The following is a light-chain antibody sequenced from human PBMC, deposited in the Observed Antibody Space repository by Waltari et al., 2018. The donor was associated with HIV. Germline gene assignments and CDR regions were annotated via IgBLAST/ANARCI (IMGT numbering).Light chain of an antibody. V-gene: IGLV2-14*03. J-gene: IGLJ3*02. Sequence: QSALTQPASVSGSPGQSISISFTGTNNDSGTYKYFSWYHQHPGKAPKLMIYDVTDRPSVVSDRFSGSKSGNTASLTISGLQAEDEADYYCSSYTSSISLVFGGGTKVTV. CDR3: SSYTSSISLV. CDR2: DVT. CDR1: NNDSGTYKY.